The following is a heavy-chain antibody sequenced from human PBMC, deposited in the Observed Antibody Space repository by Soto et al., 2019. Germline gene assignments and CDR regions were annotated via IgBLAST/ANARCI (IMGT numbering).Heavy chain of an antibody. CDR3: ARESAGFGAFDI. V-gene: IGHV3-21*01. CDR1: GFTFSSYS. J-gene: IGHJ3*02. CDR2: ISSSSSYI. Sequence: EVQLVESGGGLVKPGGSLRLSCAASGFTFSSYSMNWVRQAPGKGLEWVSSISSSSSYIYYADSVKGRFTISRDNAKNSLYLQMNSLRAEDTAVYYCARESAGFGAFDIWGQGTMVTVSS. D-gene: IGHD6-13*01.